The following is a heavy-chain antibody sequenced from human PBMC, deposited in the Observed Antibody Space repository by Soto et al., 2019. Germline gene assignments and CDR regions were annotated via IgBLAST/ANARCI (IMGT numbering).Heavy chain of an antibody. CDR1: GGTFSSYA. CDR2: IIPIFGTA. D-gene: IGHD3-10*01. Sequence: ASVKVSCKASGGTFSSYAISWVRQAPGQGLEWMGGIIPIFGTANYAQMFQGRVTITSDESTSTAYMELSSLRSEDTAVYYCARGTNSGFDAFDIWGQGTMVTV. V-gene: IGHV1-69*01. CDR3: ARGTNSGFDAFDI. J-gene: IGHJ3*02.